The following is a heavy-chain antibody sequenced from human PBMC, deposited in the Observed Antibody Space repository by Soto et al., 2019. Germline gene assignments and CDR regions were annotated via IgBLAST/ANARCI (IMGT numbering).Heavy chain of an antibody. D-gene: IGHD2-2*01. CDR3: AKVTPPTIIVVVPAAMFFDY. V-gene: IGHV3-23*01. Sequence: PGGSLRLSCAASGFTFSSYAMSWVRQAPGKGLEWVSAISGSGGSTYYADSVKSRFTISRDNSKNTLYLQMNSLRAEDTAVYYCAKVTPPTIIVVVPAAMFFDYWGQGTLVTVSS. J-gene: IGHJ4*02. CDR1: GFTFSSYA. CDR2: ISGSGGST.